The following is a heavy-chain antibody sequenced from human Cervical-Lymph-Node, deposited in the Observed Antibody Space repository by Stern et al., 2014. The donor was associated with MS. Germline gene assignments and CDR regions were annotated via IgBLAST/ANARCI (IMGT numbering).Heavy chain of an antibody. V-gene: IGHV1-69*01. CDR2: SIPIFGTA. D-gene: IGHD5-12*01. CDR3: ARDPHSGYDSYYYYYGMDV. CDR1: GATFSSYA. Sequence: VQLGESGAEVKKPGSSGKVSCKASGATFSSYAISWVRQAPGQGLEGMGGSIPIFGTANYAQKFQGRVTITADESTSTAYMELSSLRSEDTAVYYCARDPHSGYDSYYYYYGMDVWGQGTTVTVSS. J-gene: IGHJ6*02.